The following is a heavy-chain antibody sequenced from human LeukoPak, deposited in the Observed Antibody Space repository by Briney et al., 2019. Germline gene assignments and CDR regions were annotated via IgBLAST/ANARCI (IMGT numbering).Heavy chain of an antibody. CDR3: AAGGLVGATTVDP. CDR2: IVVSSGNT. CDR1: GFTFTSSA. J-gene: IGHJ5*02. D-gene: IGHD1-26*01. Sequence: SVKVSCKASGFTFTSSAVQWVRQARGQRLEWIGWIVVSSGNTNSAQKFQERVTITRDMSTSTAYMELSSLRSEDTAVYYCAAGGLVGATTVDPWGQGTLVTVSS. V-gene: IGHV1-58*01.